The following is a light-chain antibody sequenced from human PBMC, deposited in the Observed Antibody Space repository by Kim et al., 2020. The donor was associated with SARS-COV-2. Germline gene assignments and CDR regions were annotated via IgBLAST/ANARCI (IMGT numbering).Light chain of an antibody. V-gene: IGLV3-1*01. J-gene: IGLJ1*01. CDR2: QDS. CDR3: QAWDSSTVV. Sequence: VSPGQTPSITCSGDKLGDKYACWYQQKPGQSPVLVIYQDSKRPSGIPERFSGSNSGNTATLTISGTQAMDEADYYCQAWDSSTVVFGTGTKVTVL. CDR1: KLGDKY.